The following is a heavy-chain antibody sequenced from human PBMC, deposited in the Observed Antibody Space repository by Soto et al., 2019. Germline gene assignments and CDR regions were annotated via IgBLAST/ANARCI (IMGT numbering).Heavy chain of an antibody. D-gene: IGHD5-18*01. CDR1: GFTFSSYG. CDR3: ARGATWIQLWRYFDY. V-gene: IGHV3-33*01. CDR2: IWYDGSNK. Sequence: QVQLVESGGGVVQPGRSLRLSCAVSGFTFSSYGMHWVRQAPGKGLEWVAVIWYDGSNKYYADSVKGRFTISRDNSKNTLSLQMNSLRAEDTAVYYCARGATWIQLWRYFDYWGQGTLVTVSS. J-gene: IGHJ4*02.